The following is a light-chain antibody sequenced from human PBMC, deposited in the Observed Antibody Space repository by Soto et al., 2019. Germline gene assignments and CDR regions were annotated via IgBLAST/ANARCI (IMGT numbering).Light chain of an antibody. CDR2: GSS. Sequence: IALTQCPGTLSLSLGEGATLACRASQGVXRNYPVWYAQKPGQAPRLLXDGSSGRATGSPDRRSGSGSAKDFTLIISRLEPEDFAVYYCQQYAGAPWTFGQGTKVDI. CDR1: QGVXRNY. J-gene: IGKJ1*01. V-gene: IGKV3-20*01. CDR3: QQYAGAPWT.